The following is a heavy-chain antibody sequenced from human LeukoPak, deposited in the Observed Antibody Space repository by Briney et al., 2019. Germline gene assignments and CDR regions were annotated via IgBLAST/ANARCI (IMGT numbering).Heavy chain of an antibody. D-gene: IGHD3-22*01. V-gene: IGHV4-38-2*01. CDR1: GYSISSGCY. J-gene: IGHJ3*02. CDR2: IYHSGST. Sequence: PSETLSLTCAVSGYSISSGCYWGWIRQPPGKGLEWIGSIYHSGSTYYNPSLKSRVTISVDTSKNQFSLKLSSVTAADTAVYYCASLKPARYYYDSSGPNDAFDIWGQGTMVTVSS. CDR3: ASLKPARYYYDSSGPNDAFDI.